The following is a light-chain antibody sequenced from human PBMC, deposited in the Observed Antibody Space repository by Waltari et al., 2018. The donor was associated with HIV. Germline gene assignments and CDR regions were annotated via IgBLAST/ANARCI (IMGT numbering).Light chain of an antibody. Sequence: QLVLTQSPSPSPSLGASVRLTSTLTSSHGKFVVAWHQQHPETCPQFLLRLYSDGSNIRGDGIPDRFSVSSSGAERYLTISRLQSEDEADYYCQTWDTGIQVFGGGTKLTVL. CDR3: QTWDTGIQV. CDR2: LYSDGSN. CDR1: SSHGKFV. V-gene: IGLV4-69*01. J-gene: IGLJ3*02.